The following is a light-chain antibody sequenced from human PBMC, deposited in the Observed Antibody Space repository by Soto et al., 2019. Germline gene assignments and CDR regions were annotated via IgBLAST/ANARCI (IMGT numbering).Light chain of an antibody. CDR3: QQYSSSGT. CDR2: GAS. Sequence: EIVLTQSPGTLSLSPGERATLSCRASQSVSSSYLAWYQQKPGQAPRLPIYGASSRATGIPGRFSGSGSGTDFTLTISRLEPEDFAVYYCQQYSSSGTFGQGTKVDIK. V-gene: IGKV3-20*01. CDR1: QSVSSSY. J-gene: IGKJ1*01.